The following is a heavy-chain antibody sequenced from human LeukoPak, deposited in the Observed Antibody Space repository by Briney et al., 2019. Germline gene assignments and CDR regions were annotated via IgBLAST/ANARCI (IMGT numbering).Heavy chain of an antibody. Sequence: GGSLRLSCEASGFTFSSYWMSWVRQAPGKGLEWVANIKQDGSEKYYVDSVKGRFTISRDSAKNSLYLQMNSLRAEDTAVYYCAKALSGSYRGDYWGQGTLVTVSS. D-gene: IGHD1-26*01. CDR1: GFTFSSYW. CDR3: AKALSGSYRGDY. J-gene: IGHJ4*02. CDR2: IKQDGSEK. V-gene: IGHV3-7*01.